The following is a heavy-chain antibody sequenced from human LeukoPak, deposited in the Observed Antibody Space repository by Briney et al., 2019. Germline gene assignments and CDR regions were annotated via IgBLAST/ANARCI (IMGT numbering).Heavy chain of an antibody. CDR1: GYSFTSYW. Sequence: KSGESLKISCKGSGYSFTSYWIGWVRQMPGKGLEWMGIIYPGDSDTRYSPSFQGQVTISADKSIGTAYLQWSSLKASDTAMYYCARLYDSSGYGFDYWGQGTLVTVSS. CDR2: IYPGDSDT. CDR3: ARLYDSSGYGFDY. V-gene: IGHV5-51*01. D-gene: IGHD3-22*01. J-gene: IGHJ4*02.